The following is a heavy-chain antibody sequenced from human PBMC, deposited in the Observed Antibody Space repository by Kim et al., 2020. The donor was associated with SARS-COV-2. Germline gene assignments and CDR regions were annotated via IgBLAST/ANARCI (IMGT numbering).Heavy chain of an antibody. Sequence: SETLSLTCAVSGAPISSYNYHWAWIRQPPGKGLEWIASISFTGTTYYNPSLKGRATISADMSQSQLSLRLTSVTAADTAVYYCARHPFNRPTRVNRFDY. CDR1: GAPISSYNYH. CDR3: ARHPFNRPTRVNRFDY. CDR2: ISFTGTT. J-gene: IGHJ4*01. V-gene: IGHV4-39*01.